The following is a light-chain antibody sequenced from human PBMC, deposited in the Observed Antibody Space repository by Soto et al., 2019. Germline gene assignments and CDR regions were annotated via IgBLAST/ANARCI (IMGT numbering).Light chain of an antibody. V-gene: IGKV3-15*01. CDR2: GAS. J-gene: IGKJ5*01. CDR1: HSVSNIY. CDR3: QQYNNWPPST. Sequence: EIVMTKSPGTLSLSPWERATLSCRASHSVSNIYLAWYQQKPGQAPRLLIYGASTRATGIPARISGSGSCTEYTLTISSLQSEDFAVYYYQQYNNWPPSTFGQGTRLEIK.